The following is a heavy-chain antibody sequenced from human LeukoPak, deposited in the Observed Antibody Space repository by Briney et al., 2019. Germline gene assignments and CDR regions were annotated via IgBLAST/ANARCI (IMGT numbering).Heavy chain of an antibody. CDR3: ATSSRRPNCGGGNCYIRYFDF. J-gene: IGHJ4*02. V-gene: IGHV1-69*13. CDR1: GASFSRFG. CDR2: IIPISGTL. Sequence: GASVKVSCKASGASFSRFGVSWVRQAPGHGLEWMGGIIPISGTLTYAQKFRGRVTISADESTITAFMELGSLKSEDTAVYYCATSSRRPNCGGGNCYIRYFDFWGLGTLVIVSS. D-gene: IGHD2-21*01.